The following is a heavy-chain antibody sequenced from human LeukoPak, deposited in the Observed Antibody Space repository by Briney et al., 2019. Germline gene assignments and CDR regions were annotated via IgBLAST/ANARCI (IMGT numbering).Heavy chain of an antibody. CDR2: INYSGST. Sequence: PSETLSLTCTVSGGSISSGDYYWSWIRQPPGKGLEWIGYINYSGSTYYNSSLKSRVTISVDTSKNQFSLKLSSVTAADTAVYYCARVDAQPYYFDYWGQGTLVTVSS. CDR1: GGSISSGDYY. J-gene: IGHJ4*02. V-gene: IGHV4-30-4*08. D-gene: IGHD1-1*01. CDR3: ARVDAQPYYFDY.